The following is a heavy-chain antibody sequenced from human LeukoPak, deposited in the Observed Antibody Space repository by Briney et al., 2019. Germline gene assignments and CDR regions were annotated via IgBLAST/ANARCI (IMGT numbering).Heavy chain of an antibody. V-gene: IGHV1-2*02. CDR1: GYTFTGYY. CDR3: ARGEVRRPTVTTFRWARKPFDY. J-gene: IGHJ4*02. Sequence: GASVKVSCKASGYTFTGYYMHWVRQAPGQGLEWMGWINPNSGGTNYAQKFQGRVTMTRDTSISTAYMELSRLRSDDTAVYYCARGEVRRPTVTTFRWARKPFDYWGQGTLVTVSS. D-gene: IGHD4-17*01. CDR2: INPNSGGT.